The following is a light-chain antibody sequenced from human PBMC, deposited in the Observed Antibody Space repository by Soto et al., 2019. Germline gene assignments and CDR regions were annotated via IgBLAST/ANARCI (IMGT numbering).Light chain of an antibody. V-gene: IGKV1-5*01. CDR3: QQYNSYPRT. CDR1: PSIGSW. Sequence: DIQMTQSPSTLSASAGDRVTITCRASPSIGSWLAWYQQKPGKVPKLLIYDASSVERGVPSRFSGSGSGTEFTLTISSLQPDDFATYYCQQYNSYPRTFGRGTKVDNK. CDR2: DAS. J-gene: IGKJ1*01.